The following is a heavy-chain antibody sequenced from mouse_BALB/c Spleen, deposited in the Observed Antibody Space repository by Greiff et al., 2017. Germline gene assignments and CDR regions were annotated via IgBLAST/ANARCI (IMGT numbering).Heavy chain of an antibody. CDR3: ARRGDGSLYYYAMDY. CDR2: ISTYYGDA. Sequence: QVQLQQSGAELVRPGVSVKISCKGSGYTFTDYAMHWVKQSHAKSLEWIGVISTYYGDASYNQKFKGKATMTVDKSSSTAYMELARLTSEDSAIYYCARRGDGSLYYYAMDYWGQGTSVTVSS. V-gene: IGHV1S137*01. CDR1: GYTFTDYA. D-gene: IGHD1-2*01. J-gene: IGHJ4*01.